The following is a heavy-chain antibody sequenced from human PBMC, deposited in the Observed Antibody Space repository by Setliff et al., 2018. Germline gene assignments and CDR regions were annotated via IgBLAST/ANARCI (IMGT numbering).Heavy chain of an antibody. CDR2: IYPGDSDT. CDR1: GYSFTSYW. Sequence: RGESLKISCKGSGYSFTSYWIGWVRQMPGKGLEWMGIIYPGDSDTRYSPSFQGQVTISADNAKNSLYLQMNSLRAEDTAVYYCARDGGEYWGQGTLVTVSS. CDR3: ARDGGEY. V-gene: IGHV5-51*01. D-gene: IGHD3-16*01. J-gene: IGHJ4*02.